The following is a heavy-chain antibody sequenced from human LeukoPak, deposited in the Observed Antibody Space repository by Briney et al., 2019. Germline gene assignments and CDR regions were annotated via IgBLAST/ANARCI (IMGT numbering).Heavy chain of an antibody. CDR2: ISSSSSYI. D-gene: IGHD6-13*01. Sequence: GGSLRLSCAASGFTFSSYSMNWVRQAPGKGLEWVSSISSSSSYIYYADSVKGRFTISSDNAKNSLYLQMNSLRAEDTAMNYCARARPGIAAACPAPPHFDYWGQGTLVTVSS. CDR3: ARARPGIAAACPAPPHFDY. J-gene: IGHJ4*02. CDR1: GFTFSSYS. V-gene: IGHV3-21*01.